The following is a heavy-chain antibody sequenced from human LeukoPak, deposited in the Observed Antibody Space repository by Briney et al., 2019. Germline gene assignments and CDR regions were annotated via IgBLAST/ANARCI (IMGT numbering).Heavy chain of an antibody. V-gene: IGHV4-30-4*01. Sequence: SQTLSLTCTVSSDSISSGDYYWSWIRQPAGKGLEVIGYINKNGSTYYNPPLKSRSSISIDTSKNQFSLQLTSVTAADTAVYFCAREHKSYGDYPYYFDSWGQGTLVTVSS. CDR3: AREHKSYGDYPYYFDS. D-gene: IGHD4-17*01. CDR2: INKNGST. CDR1: SDSISSGDYY. J-gene: IGHJ4*02.